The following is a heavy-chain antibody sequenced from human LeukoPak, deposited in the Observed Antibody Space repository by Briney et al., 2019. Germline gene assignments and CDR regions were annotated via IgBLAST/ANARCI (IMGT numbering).Heavy chain of an antibody. V-gene: IGHV1-46*01. J-gene: IGHJ5*02. D-gene: IGHD4-17*01. CDR2: INPSGGST. CDR3: ARSVTFYGYYGHWFDP. CDR1: GYTFTSYY. Sequence: ASVKVSCKASGYTFTSYYMHWLRQAPGQGLDWMGIINPSGGSTRYAQKFQGRVTMTRDTSTSTFYMELSSLRSEDTAVYYCARSVTFYGYYGHWFDPWGQGTPVTVSS.